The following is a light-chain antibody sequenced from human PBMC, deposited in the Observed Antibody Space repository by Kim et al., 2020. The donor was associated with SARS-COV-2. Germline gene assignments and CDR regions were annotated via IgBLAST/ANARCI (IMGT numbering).Light chain of an antibody. CDR1: QDIRNR. J-gene: IGKJ1*01. Sequence: ASVGDRVTSSCRASQDIRNRLGWYQQKPGRAPKFRIYAAATLENGVSPRFSGSGSGTDFTLTISSLQPDDFATYYCQQDYSYPRTFGQGTKVDIK. CDR3: QQDYSYPRT. V-gene: IGKV1-6*01. CDR2: AAA.